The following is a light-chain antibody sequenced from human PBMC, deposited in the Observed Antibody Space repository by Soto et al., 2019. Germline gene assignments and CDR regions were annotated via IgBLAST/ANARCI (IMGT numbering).Light chain of an antibody. CDR3: QQRSNWIT. Sequence: DIVLTQSPATLSSFQGDRVTLSCRASQYINTRLAWYQHRPGQAPRLLIYQTSIRAAGIPARFSASGTGTDFTLTISDVQPEDFAVYYCQQRSNWITFGQGTRLEIK. V-gene: IGKV3D-11*01. CDR1: QYINTR. CDR2: QTS. J-gene: IGKJ5*01.